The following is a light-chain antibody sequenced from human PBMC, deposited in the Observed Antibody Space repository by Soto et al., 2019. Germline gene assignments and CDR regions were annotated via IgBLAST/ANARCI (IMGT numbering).Light chain of an antibody. J-gene: IGKJ4*01. Sequence: EIVLTQSPATLSLSPGERTTLSCRASQSVSTHLGWYQQKPGQAPRLLIYGASNRATGIPVRFSGSGSGTDFTLTISSLEPEDFAVYYCQQRSDWPLTFGGGTKVEIK. V-gene: IGKV3-11*01. CDR1: QSVSTH. CDR3: QQRSDWPLT. CDR2: GAS.